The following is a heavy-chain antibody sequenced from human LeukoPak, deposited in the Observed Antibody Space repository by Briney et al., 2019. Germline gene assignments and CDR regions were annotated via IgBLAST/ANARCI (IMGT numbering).Heavy chain of an antibody. Sequence: SETLSLTCAVYGGSFSGYYWSWIRQPPGKGLEWIGEINHSGSTNYNPSLKSRVTISVDTSKNQFSLKLSSVTAADTAVYYCAREPYSNYVYNWFDPWGQGTLVTVSS. CDR3: AREPYSNYVYNWFDP. CDR2: INHSGST. V-gene: IGHV4-34*01. CDR1: GGSFSGYY. D-gene: IGHD4-11*01. J-gene: IGHJ5*02.